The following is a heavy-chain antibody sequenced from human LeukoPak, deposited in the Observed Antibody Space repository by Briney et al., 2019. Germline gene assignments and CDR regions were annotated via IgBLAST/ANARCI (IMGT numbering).Heavy chain of an antibody. CDR3: AKCTTSGSYFGDAFDI. Sequence: PGGSLRLSCAASGFTFSSYAMSWVRQAPGKGLEWVSAISGSGGSTYYADSVKGRFTISRDNSKNTLYLQMNSLRAEDTAVYYCAKCTTSGSYFGDAFDIWGQGTMVTVSS. CDR2: ISGSGGST. CDR1: GFTFSSYA. D-gene: IGHD1-26*01. V-gene: IGHV3-23*01. J-gene: IGHJ3*02.